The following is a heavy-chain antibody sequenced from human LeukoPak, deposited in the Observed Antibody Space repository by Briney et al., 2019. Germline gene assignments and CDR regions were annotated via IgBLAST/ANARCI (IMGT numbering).Heavy chain of an antibody. V-gene: IGHV3-21*01. D-gene: IGHD6-6*01. CDR2: ISRSSGYI. Sequence: GGSLRLSCAASGFTFSSYDLNWVRQAPGKGLEWVSAISRSSGYIYYADSVKGRFTISRDNAKNSLYLQMNSLRAGDTALYYCARADSNIAARRIGFDYWGQGTLVTVSS. CDR3: ARADSNIAARRIGFDY. J-gene: IGHJ4*02. CDR1: GFTFSSYD.